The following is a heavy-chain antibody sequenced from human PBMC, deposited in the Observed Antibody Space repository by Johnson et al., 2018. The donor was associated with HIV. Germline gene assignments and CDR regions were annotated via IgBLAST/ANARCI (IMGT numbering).Heavy chain of an antibody. CDR1: GFTLSSYG. CDR3: ARDKVLDAFDI. J-gene: IGHJ3*02. Sequence: QVQLLESGGGVVQPGRSLRLSCEASGFTLSSYGTHCVRQALGKGLEWVSVIYSGGSTYYADSVTGRFTISSDNSKNTLYLQMNSLRAEDTAVYYCARDKVLDAFDIWGQGTMVTVSS. V-gene: IGHV3-NL1*01. CDR2: IYSGGST.